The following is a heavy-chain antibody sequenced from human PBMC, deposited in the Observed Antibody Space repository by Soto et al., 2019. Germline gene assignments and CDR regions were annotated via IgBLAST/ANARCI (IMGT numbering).Heavy chain of an antibody. CDR2: IYSGGST. CDR3: ARRRRPYGDYYFDY. D-gene: IGHD4-17*01. Sequence: EVQLEESGGGLVQPGGSLRLSCAASGFTVSNNYISWVRQAPGRGLEWVSIIYSGGSTYYADSVRGRFTISRDISKNTLYLQVNSLRAEDTAVYYCARRRRPYGDYYFDYWGQGTLVTVSS. CDR1: GFTVSNNY. V-gene: IGHV3-66*04. J-gene: IGHJ4*02.